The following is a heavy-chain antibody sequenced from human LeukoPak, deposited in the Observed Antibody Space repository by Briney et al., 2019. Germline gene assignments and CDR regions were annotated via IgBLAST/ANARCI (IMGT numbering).Heavy chain of an antibody. CDR2: IYYSGST. CDR3: ARMLVAPGRPDAFDM. CDR1: GGSISNYY. D-gene: IGHD2-15*01. Sequence: SETLSLTCTVSGGSISNYYWGWIRQPPGKRLEWIGYIYYSGSTNYSPSLNSRVTISVDTSKNQFSLNLSSVTAADTAFYYCARMLVAPGRPDAFDMWGQGTMVTVSS. J-gene: IGHJ3*02. V-gene: IGHV4-59*01.